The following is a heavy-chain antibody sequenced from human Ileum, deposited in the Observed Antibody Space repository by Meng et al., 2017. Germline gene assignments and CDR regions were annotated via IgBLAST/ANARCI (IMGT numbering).Heavy chain of an antibody. CDR2: IYSAGST. D-gene: IGHD6-19*01. CDR1: GFSVSANY. V-gene: IGHV3-53*01. CDR3: ARGGAVPGFDY. Sequence: GESLKISCAASGFSVSANYMPWVRQPPGKGLEWVSVIYSAGSTQYADSAMGRFTISRDNSKNTLFLQMNSLRAEDTAVYYCARGGAVPGFDYWGQGILVTVSS. J-gene: IGHJ4*02.